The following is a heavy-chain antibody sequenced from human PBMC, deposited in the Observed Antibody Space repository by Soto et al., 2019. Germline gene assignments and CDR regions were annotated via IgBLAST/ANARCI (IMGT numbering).Heavy chain of an antibody. Sequence: PSETLSLTCTVSGGSISSGGYYWSRIRQHPGKGLEWIGYIYYSGSTYYNPSLKSRVTISVDTSKNQFSLKLSSVTAADTAVYYCARVTDVLIVVAPWGQGTLVTVSS. CDR1: GGSISSGGYY. J-gene: IGHJ5*02. CDR3: ARVTDVLIVVAP. D-gene: IGHD3-22*01. CDR2: IYYSGST. V-gene: IGHV4-31*03.